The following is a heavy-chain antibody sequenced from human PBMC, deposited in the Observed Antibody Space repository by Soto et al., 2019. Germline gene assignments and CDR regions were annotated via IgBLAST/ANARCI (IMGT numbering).Heavy chain of an antibody. V-gene: IGHV4-4*02. D-gene: IGHD7-27*01. Sequence: SETLSLTCAVSGGSISSSNWWSWVRQPPGKGLEWIGEIYHSGSTNYNPSLRSRVTMSADTSKNQFSLRLSSVTAADTAVYYCARYIGESNFNYFDPWGQGTLVTVSS. CDR1: GGSISSSNW. CDR2: IYHSGST. J-gene: IGHJ5*02. CDR3: ARYIGESNFNYFDP.